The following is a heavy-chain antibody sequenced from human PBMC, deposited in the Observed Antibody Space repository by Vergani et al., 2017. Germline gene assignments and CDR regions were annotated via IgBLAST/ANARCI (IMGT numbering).Heavy chain of an antibody. V-gene: IGHV4-30-4*08. CDR1: ADSINRGEYY. Sequence: QVQLRESGPGLVHPSQTLSLTCSVSADSINRGEYYWTWIRHSPGKGLEWIGYVYYTGATDYHPSLKSRVSMSLDTAKKQFSLNLMSVTAADTAVYFCGRIRAYVDWVMDYWGQGTLVTVSS. D-gene: IGHD3-9*01. J-gene: IGHJ4*02. CDR3: GRIRAYVDWVMDY. CDR2: VYYTGAT.